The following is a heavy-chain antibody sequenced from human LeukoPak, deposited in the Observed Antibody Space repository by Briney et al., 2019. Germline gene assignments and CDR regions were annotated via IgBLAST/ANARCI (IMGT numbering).Heavy chain of an antibody. Sequence: PGGSLRLSCAASRFAFSNYAMSWVRQGPGKGLEWVSAISGSGGSTYYADSVKGRFTISRDNSKNTLYLQMNSLRAEDTAVYYCAKDPCSSTSCYNDYWGQGTLVTVSS. CDR1: RFAFSNYA. CDR2: ISGSGGST. CDR3: AKDPCSSTSCYNDY. D-gene: IGHD2-2*01. V-gene: IGHV3-23*01. J-gene: IGHJ4*02.